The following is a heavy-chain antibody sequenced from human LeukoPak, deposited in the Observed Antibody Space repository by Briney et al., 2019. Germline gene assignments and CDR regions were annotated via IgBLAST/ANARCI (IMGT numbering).Heavy chain of an antibody. CDR2: ISAYNGNT. CDR1: GYTFTSYG. V-gene: IGHV1-18*01. J-gene: IGHJ5*02. Sequence: ASVKVSCKASGYTFTSYGISWVRQAPGQGLEWMGWISAYNGNTNYALKLQGRVTMTTDTSTRTAYMELRSLRCGDTAVYYCARGFLEWLEGFDPWGQGTLVTVSS. D-gene: IGHD3-3*01. CDR3: ARGFLEWLEGFDP.